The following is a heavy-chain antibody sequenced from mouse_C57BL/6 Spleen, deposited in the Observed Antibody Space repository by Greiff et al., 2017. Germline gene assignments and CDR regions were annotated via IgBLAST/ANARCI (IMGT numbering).Heavy chain of an antibody. Sequence: DVKLVESGGGLVKPGGSLKLSCAASGITFSDYGMHWVRQAPEKGLEWVAYISSGSSTIYYADTVTGRFTISRDNARNTLFLQMTSLRSEDTAMYYCAIRSLYAMDYWGQGTSVTVSS. V-gene: IGHV5-17*01. D-gene: IGHD1-1*01. CDR2: ISSGSSTI. CDR3: AIRSLYAMDY. J-gene: IGHJ4*01. CDR1: GITFSDYG.